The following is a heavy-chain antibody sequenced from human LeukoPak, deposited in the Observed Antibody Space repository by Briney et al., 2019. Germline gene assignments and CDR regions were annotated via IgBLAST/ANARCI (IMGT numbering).Heavy chain of an antibody. CDR3: ARGIAAGDY. CDR1: GYTFTGYY. Sequence: ASDTVSCKASGYTFTGYYMHWVRQAPGQGLEWMEWINPNSCGTNYAQQFQGRVTITRDTSISTAYMELSRLRSDDTAVYYCARGIAAGDYWGQGTLVTVSS. D-gene: IGHD6-13*01. J-gene: IGHJ4*02. V-gene: IGHV1-2*02. CDR2: INPNSCGT.